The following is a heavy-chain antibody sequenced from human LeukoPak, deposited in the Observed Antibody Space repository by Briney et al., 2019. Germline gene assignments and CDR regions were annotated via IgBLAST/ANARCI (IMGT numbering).Heavy chain of an antibody. D-gene: IGHD1-1*01. Sequence: PSETLSLTCAVYGGSFSGYYWSWIRQPPGKGLEWIGEINHSGSTNYNPSLKGRVTISVDTSKNQFSLKLSSVTAADTAVYYCARGRNVKSTFDYWGQGTLVTVSS. CDR2: INHSGST. J-gene: IGHJ4*02. V-gene: IGHV4-34*01. CDR1: GGSFSGYY. CDR3: ARGRNVKSTFDY.